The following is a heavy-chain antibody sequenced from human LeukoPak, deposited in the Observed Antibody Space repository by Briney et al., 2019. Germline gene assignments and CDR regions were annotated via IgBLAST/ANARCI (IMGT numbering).Heavy chain of an antibody. V-gene: IGHV1-8*01. D-gene: IGHD3-16*01. CDR3: ARGRGEYDYVWESHPFDY. Sequence: GASVKVSCKASGYTFTSYDINWVRQATGQGLEWMGWMNPNSGNTGYAQKFQGRVTMTRNTSISTAYMELSSLRSEDTAVYYCARGRGEYDYVWESHPFDYWGQGTLVTVSS. CDR1: GYTFTSYD. J-gene: IGHJ4*02. CDR2: MNPNSGNT.